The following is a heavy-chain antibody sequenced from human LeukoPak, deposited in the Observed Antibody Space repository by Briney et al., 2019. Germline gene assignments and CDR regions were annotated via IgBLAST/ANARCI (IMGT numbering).Heavy chain of an antibody. V-gene: IGHV1-46*01. D-gene: IGHD3-10*01. CDR1: GYTFTSYY. CDR3: ARAGSLMSSTRYYFDY. CDR2: INPSGGST. Sequence: ASVNVSCKASGYTFTSYYMHWVRQAPGQGLEWMGIINPSGGSTSYAQKFQGRVTMTRDTSTSTVYMELSSLRSEDTAVYYCARAGSLMSSTRYYFDYWGQGTLVTVSS. J-gene: IGHJ4*02.